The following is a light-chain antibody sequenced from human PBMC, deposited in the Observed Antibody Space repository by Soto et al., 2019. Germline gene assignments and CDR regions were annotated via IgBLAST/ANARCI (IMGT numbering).Light chain of an antibody. CDR1: QNIRSY. CDR2: ATS. J-gene: IGKJ1*01. V-gene: IGKV1-39*01. CDR3: QQDYTTRWT. Sequence: DIQMTQSPTSLSASVGDRVTITCRASQNIRSYLNWYQQIPGKAPNLLIYATSILQTGVPSRFSGSGTGTDFTLTINGLQPEDFATYYCQQDYTTRWTFGQGTKV.